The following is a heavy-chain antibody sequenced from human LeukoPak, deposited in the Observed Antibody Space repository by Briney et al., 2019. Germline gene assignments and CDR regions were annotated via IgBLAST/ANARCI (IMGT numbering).Heavy chain of an antibody. Sequence: SVKVSFKASGGTFSSYAISWVRQAPGQGLEWMGGIIPIFGTANYAQKFQGRVTITADESTSTAYMELSSLRSEDTAVYYCASGNYGGNSFDYWGQGTLVTVSS. V-gene: IGHV1-69*01. CDR2: IIPIFGTA. D-gene: IGHD4-23*01. CDR1: GGTFSSYA. CDR3: ASGNYGGNSFDY. J-gene: IGHJ4*02.